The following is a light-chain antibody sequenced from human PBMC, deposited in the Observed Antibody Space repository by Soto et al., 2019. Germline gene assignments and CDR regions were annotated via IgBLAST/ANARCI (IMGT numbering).Light chain of an antibody. Sequence: QLVLTQSSSASASLGSSVKLTCTLSSGHSSYIIAWHQQQPGKAPRYLMKLEGSGSYNKGSGVPDRFSGSSSGADRYLTISILQSEDEADYYCETWDSNISLVFGGGTKLTVL. CDR1: SGHSSYI. J-gene: IGLJ3*02. V-gene: IGLV4-60*03. CDR2: LEGSGSY. CDR3: ETWDSNISLV.